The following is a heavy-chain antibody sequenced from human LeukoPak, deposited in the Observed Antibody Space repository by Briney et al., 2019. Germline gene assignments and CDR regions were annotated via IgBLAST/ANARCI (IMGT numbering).Heavy chain of an antibody. D-gene: IGHD1-7*01. CDR3: AKAVYNWNYVGYFDY. J-gene: IGHJ4*02. Sequence: GGSLRLSRAASGFTFSSYAMSWVRQAPGKGLEWVSAISGSGGSTYYAESVKGRFTISRDNSKNTLYLQMNSLRAEDTAVYYCAKAVYNWNYVGYFDYWGQGTLVTVSS. CDR1: GFTFSSYA. V-gene: IGHV3-23*01. CDR2: ISGSGGST.